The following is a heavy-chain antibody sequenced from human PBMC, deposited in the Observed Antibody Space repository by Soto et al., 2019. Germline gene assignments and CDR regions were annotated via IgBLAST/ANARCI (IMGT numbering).Heavy chain of an antibody. D-gene: IGHD3-22*01. CDR3: ASSDYYYNGVYHPYYLDY. CDR1: GGSISSYY. CDR2: ISYSGNT. Sequence: PSETLSLTCTVSGGSISSYYWSWIRQPPGKGPEWIGYISYSGNTNYNPSLKSRVTMSVDTSKNKFSLRLSSVTAADTAVYFCASSDYYYNGVYHPYYLDYSGQGTLVTVSS. J-gene: IGHJ4*02. V-gene: IGHV4-59*08.